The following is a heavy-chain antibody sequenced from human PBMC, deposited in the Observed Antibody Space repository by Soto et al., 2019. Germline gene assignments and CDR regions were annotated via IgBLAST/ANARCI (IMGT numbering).Heavy chain of an antibody. J-gene: IGHJ5*02. CDR1: GLSLSTSGVG. CDR3: ARTENGDREGWYDL. V-gene: IGHV2-5*02. D-gene: IGHD4-17*01. Sequence: QITLKESGPTLVKPTKTLTLTCTCSGLSLSTSGVGVGWIRQPPRKALEWIALIYWDDDKRYITTLKSTLTIAKDTSKNQAGLTMTNMKPVDTATDYGARTENGDREGWYDLWGQGTLVTV. CDR2: IYWDDDK.